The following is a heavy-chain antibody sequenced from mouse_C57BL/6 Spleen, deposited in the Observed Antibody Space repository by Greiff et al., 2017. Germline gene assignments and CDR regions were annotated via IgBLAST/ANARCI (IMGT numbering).Heavy chain of an antibody. V-gene: IGHV1-26*01. CDR2: INPNNGGT. D-gene: IGHD4-1*01. Sequence: VQLQQSGPELVKPGASVKISCKASGYTFTDYYMNWVKQSHGKSLEWIGDINPNNGGTSYNQKFKGKATLTVDKSSSTAYMELRSLTSEDSAVYYCARRESELGPFAYWGQGTLVTVSA. CDR1: GYTFTDYY. CDR3: ARRESELGPFAY. J-gene: IGHJ3*01.